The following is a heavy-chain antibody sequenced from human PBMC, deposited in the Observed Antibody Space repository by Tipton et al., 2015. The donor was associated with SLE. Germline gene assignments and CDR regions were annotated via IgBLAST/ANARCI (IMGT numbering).Heavy chain of an antibody. V-gene: IGHV3-7*03. CDR1: GFTFSSYW. CDR3: AKDEGIRLDYVS. CDR2: IKQDGSEK. D-gene: IGHD4-17*01. J-gene: IGHJ5*02. Sequence: GSLRLSCAASGFTFSSYWMSWVRQAPGKGLEWVANIKQDGSEKYYVDSVKGRFTISRDNSKNTLYLQMNSLRAEDTAVYYCAKDEGIRLDYVSWGQGTLVTVSS.